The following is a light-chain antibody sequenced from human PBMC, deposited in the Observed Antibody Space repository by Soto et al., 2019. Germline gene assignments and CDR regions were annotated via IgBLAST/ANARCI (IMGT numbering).Light chain of an antibody. V-gene: IGLV2-11*01. CDR1: SSDVGGYNY. Sequence: QSALTQPRSVSGSPGQSGTISCTGTSSDVGGYNYVSWYQQHPGKAPKLMIYDGSKRPSGVPERFSGSKSGNTASLTISGLQAEDEADYYCCSYAGSYTVFGGGTKLTV. CDR3: CSYAGSYTV. CDR2: DGS. J-gene: IGLJ2*01.